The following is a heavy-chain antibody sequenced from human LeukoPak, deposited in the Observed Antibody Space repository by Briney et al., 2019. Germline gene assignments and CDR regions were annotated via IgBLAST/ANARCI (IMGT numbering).Heavy chain of an antibody. V-gene: IGHV3-43*02. J-gene: IGHJ4*02. D-gene: IGHD2-15*01. CDR1: GLTFDDYG. Sequence: PVRSLRLSCAVSGLTFDDYGMHWGRQTPGKGVWWGSVISGAGSSTYSADSVKGRFTTSRDNSKHSLYLQMTSLRTEDTALYYCAKDIARYSPYYFDYWGQGTLVTVPS. CDR2: ISGAGSST. CDR3: AKDIARYSPYYFDY.